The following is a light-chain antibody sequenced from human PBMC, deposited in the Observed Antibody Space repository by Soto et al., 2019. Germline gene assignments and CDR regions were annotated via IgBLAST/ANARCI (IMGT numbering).Light chain of an antibody. J-gene: IGLJ3*02. CDR3: CSYADSSWV. V-gene: IGLV2-23*02. CDR1: SSDIGSYNH. Sequence: QSALTQPASVSGSPGQSITISCTGTSSDIGSYNHVSWYQQHPGKAPKLIIYEVNNRPSGVSNRFSGSKSASTASLTISGFQADDEADYYCCSYADSSWVFGGGTKLTVL. CDR2: EVN.